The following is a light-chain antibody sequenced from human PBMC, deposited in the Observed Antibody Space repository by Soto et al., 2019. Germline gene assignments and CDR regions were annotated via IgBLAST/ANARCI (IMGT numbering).Light chain of an antibody. CDR2: DAS. Sequence: DIQMTQSPSSLSASVGERVTINCQASQDISNYLNWYQQKPGKAPKLLIYDASNLETGVPSRFSGSGSGTDFTFTISSLQPEDIATYYCQRYDNLPALTFGGGTKVEIK. CDR3: QRYDNLPALT. J-gene: IGKJ4*01. CDR1: QDISNY. V-gene: IGKV1-33*01.